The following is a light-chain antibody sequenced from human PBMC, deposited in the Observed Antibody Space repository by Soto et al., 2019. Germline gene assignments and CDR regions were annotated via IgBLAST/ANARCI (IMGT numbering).Light chain of an antibody. CDR1: QSLLYSDGNTF. J-gene: IGKJ3*01. Sequence: MTQSPLSLPATPGQPASISCRSSQSLLYSDGNTFLSWSQQKPGQSPQLLIYLGSNRASGVPDRISGSGSGTDFTLKISRVEAEDVGVYYCMQALQTPFTFGPGTKVDIK. CDR2: LGS. CDR3: MQALQTPFT. V-gene: IGKV2-28*01.